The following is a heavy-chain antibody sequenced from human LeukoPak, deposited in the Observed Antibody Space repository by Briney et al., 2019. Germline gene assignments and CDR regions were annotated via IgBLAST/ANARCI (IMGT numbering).Heavy chain of an antibody. V-gene: IGHV4-59*01. CDR3: ASHPGALRYMDV. CDR1: GGSISSYY. J-gene: IGHJ6*03. Sequence: SETLSLTCTVSGGSISSYYWSWIRQPPGKGLDWIGFIYCSGSTNYNPSLKSRVTISVDTSKNQLSLKLNSVTAADTAVYYCASHPGALRYMDVWGKGTTVTVSS. CDR2: IYCSGST.